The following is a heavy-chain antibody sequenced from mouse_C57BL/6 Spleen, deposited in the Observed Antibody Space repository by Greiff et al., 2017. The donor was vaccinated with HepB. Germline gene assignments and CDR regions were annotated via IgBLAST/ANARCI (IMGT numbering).Heavy chain of an antibody. J-gene: IGHJ1*03. V-gene: IGHV1-52*01. CDR2: IDPSDSET. D-gene: IGHD2-4*01. Sequence: QVQLQQPGAELVRPGSSVKLSCKASGYTFTSYWMHWVKQRPIQGLEWIGNIDPSDSETHYNQKFKDKATLTVDKSSSTAYMQLSSLTSEDSAVYYCARSGDYDGNWYFDVWGTGTTVTVSS. CDR3: ARSGDYDGNWYFDV. CDR1: GYTFTSYW.